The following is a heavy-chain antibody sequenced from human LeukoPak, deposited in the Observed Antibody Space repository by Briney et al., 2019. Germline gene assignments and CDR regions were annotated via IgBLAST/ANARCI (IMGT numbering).Heavy chain of an antibody. V-gene: IGHV3-11*06. CDR3: ARFYPRGWYTLGYYFDY. D-gene: IGHD6-19*01. J-gene: IGHJ4*02. Sequence: GRFTISRDNAKDSLYLQMNSLRAEDTAVYYCARFYPRGWYTLGYYFDYWGQGTLVTVSS.